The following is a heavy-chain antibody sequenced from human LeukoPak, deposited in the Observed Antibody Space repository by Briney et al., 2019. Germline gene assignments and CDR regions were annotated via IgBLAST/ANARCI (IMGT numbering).Heavy chain of an antibody. Sequence: GGSLRLSRSASGFTFSGYTIHWVRQAPGKGLEFVSAITNNGGNTYYADSVKGRFTISRDNSKNTVYLQMSSLRAEDTAVYYCVIVRGYFDSSGSDYWGQGTLVTVSS. D-gene: IGHD3-9*01. CDR3: VIVRGYFDSSGSDY. CDR1: GFTFSGYT. J-gene: IGHJ4*02. CDR2: ITNNGGNT. V-gene: IGHV3-64D*06.